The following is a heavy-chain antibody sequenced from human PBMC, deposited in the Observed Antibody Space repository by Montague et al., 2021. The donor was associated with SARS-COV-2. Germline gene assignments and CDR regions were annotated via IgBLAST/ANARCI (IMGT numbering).Heavy chain of an antibody. D-gene: IGHD2-2*01. CDR2: INHSGST. CDR1: GGSFSGYY. Sequence: SETLSLTCAVYGGSFSGYYWSWIRQPPGKGLEWIGEINHSGSTNYNPSSKRRGTRSLDKSKTQFSLMLSSVTAAATAVYYCARGLQRVVPGVVGVGRYYYYLAVWGKGTTVTVSS. CDR3: ARGLQRVVPGVVGVGRYYYYLAV. V-gene: IGHV4-34*01. J-gene: IGHJ6*03.